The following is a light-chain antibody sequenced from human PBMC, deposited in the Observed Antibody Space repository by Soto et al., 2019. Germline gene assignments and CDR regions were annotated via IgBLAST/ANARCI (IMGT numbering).Light chain of an antibody. V-gene: IGLV1-51*01. CDR3: GAWDSSLSAYV. CDR1: SSNIGGNS. Sequence: QSVLTHPPSVYAAPGQKVTISCTGSSSNIGGNSVSWYQQLPGTAPKLLIYDDNKRPSGIPDRFSGSKSGTSATLGITGFQTGDEADYYCGAWDSSLSAYVFGTGTKVTV. J-gene: IGLJ1*01. CDR2: DDN.